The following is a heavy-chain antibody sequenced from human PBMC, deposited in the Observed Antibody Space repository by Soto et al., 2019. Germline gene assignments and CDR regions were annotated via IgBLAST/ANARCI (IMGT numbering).Heavy chain of an antibody. V-gene: IGHV1-18*01. D-gene: IGHD6-19*01. CDR3: ARVRGPKAVAGHYFDY. J-gene: IGHJ4*02. CDR2: ISAYNGNT. Sequence: VRQAPGQGLEWMGWISAYNGNTNYAQKLQGRVTMTTDTSTSTAYMELRSLRSDDTAVYYCARVRGPKAVAGHYFDYWGQGTLVTVSS.